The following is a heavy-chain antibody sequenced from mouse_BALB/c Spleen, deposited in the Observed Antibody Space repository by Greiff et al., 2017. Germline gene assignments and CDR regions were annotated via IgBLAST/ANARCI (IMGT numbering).Heavy chain of an antibody. CDR3: ARDPIYYYGSPLAY. V-gene: IGHV5-6*01. Sequence: EVHLVESGGDLVKPGGSLKLSCAASGFNFSSYGMSWVRQTPDKRLEWVATISSGGSYTYYPDSVKGRFTSSRDNAKNTLYLQMSSLKSEDTAMYYCARDPIYYYGSPLAYWGQGTLVTVSA. D-gene: IGHD1-1*01. CDR2: ISSGGSYT. CDR1: GFNFSSYG. J-gene: IGHJ3*01.